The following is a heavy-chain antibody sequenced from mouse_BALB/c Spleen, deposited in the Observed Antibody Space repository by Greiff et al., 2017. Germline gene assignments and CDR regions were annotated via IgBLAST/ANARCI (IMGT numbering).Heavy chain of an antibody. Sequence: VKLMESGAELARPGASVKMSCKASGYTFTSYTMHWVKQRPGQGLEWIGYINPSSGYTNYNQKFKDKATLTADKSSSTAYMQLSSLTSEDSAVYYCARGRGNFDYWGQGTTLTVSS. J-gene: IGHJ2*01. V-gene: IGHV1-4*01. CDR3: ARGRGNFDY. CDR1: GYTFTSYT. CDR2: INPSSGYT.